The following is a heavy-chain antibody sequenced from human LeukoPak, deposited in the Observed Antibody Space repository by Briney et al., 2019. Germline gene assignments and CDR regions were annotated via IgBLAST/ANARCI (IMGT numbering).Heavy chain of an antibody. CDR1: GYTFTSYY. CDR2: INPSGGST. D-gene: IGHD6-19*01. Sequence: ASVKVSCKASGYTFTSYYMHWVRQAPGQGLEWMGIINPSGGSTSYAQKFQGRVTMTRDMSTSTVYMELSSLRSEDTAVYYCARSTTALDRIAVAGMMGSFHYWGQGTLVTVSS. CDR3: ARSTTALDRIAVAGMMGSFHY. J-gene: IGHJ4*02. V-gene: IGHV1-46*01.